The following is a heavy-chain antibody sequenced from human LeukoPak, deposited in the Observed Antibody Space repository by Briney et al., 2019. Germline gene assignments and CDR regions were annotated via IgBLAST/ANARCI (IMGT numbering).Heavy chain of an antibody. CDR3: ARVPRLRRQQLVPWFDP. J-gene: IGHJ5*02. CDR2: IYYSGST. Sequence: PSETLSLTCTVSGGSISSSSYYWGWIRQPPGKGLEWIGSIYYSGSTYYNPSLKSRVTISVDTSKNQFSLKLSSVTAADTAVYYCARVPRLRRQQLVPWFDPWGQGTLVTVSS. D-gene: IGHD6-13*01. CDR1: GGSISSSSYY. V-gene: IGHV4-39*07.